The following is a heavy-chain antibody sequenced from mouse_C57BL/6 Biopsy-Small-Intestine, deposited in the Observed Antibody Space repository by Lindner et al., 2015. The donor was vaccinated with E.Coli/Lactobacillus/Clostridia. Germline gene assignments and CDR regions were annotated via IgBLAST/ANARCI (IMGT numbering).Heavy chain of an antibody. V-gene: IGHV1-7*01. Sequence: VQLQESGAELAKPGASVKLSCKASGYTFTSYWMHWVKQRPGQGLEWIGYINPSSGYTKYNQKFKDKATLTADKSSSTAYMQLSSLTSEDSAVYYCARGEDLADFDVWGTGTTVTVSS. CDR2: INPSSGYT. D-gene: IGHD6-1*01. CDR3: ARGEDLADFDV. CDR1: GYTFTSYW. J-gene: IGHJ1*03.